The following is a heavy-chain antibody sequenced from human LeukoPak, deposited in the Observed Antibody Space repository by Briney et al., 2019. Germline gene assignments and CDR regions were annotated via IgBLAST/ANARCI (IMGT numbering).Heavy chain of an antibody. CDR3: AREDRGWYGFDY. D-gene: IGHD6-19*01. CDR2: ISSSSSYI. CDR1: GFTFSSYS. J-gene: IGHJ4*02. V-gene: IGHV3-21*01. Sequence: GGSLRLSGAASGFTFSSYSMDWVRQAPGKGLEWVSSISSSSSYIYYADSVKGRFTISRDNAKNSLYLQMNSLRAEDTAVYYCAREDRGWYGFDYWGQGTLVTVSS.